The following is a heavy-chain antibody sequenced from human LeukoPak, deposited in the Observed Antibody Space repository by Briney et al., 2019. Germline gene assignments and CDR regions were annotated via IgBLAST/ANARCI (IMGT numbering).Heavy chain of an antibody. CDR2: ITSSGTYI. J-gene: IGHJ5*02. D-gene: IGHD6-19*01. Sequence: GESLRLSYAASGFTFNNYNMNWVRQAPGKALEWVSSITSSGTYIFYADSVKGRFTISRDNAKNSLYLQMNSLRAEDTAVYYCAKGSVAGYNWFDPWGQGTLVTVSS. V-gene: IGHV3-21*01. CDR3: AKGSVAGYNWFDP. CDR1: GFTFNNYN.